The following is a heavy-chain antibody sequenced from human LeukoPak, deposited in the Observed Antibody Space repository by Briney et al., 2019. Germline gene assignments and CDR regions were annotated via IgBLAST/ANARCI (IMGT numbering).Heavy chain of an antibody. V-gene: IGHV4-30-4*08. CDR2: IYYSGST. CDR3: ARVRCSGGSCYSHLYYFDY. Sequence: LRLSCAASGFTFSSYAMSWVRQAPGKGLEWIGYIYYSGSTYYNPSLKSRVTISVDTSKNQFSLKLSSVTAADTAVYYCARVRCSGGSCYSHLYYFDYWGQGTLVTVSS. CDR1: GFTFSSYA. D-gene: IGHD2-15*01. J-gene: IGHJ4*02.